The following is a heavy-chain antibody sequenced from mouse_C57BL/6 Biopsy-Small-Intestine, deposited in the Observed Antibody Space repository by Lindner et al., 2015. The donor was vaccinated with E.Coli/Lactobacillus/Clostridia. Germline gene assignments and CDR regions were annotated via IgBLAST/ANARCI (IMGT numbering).Heavy chain of an antibody. V-gene: IGHV1-81*01. D-gene: IGHD1-1*01. J-gene: IGHJ2*01. CDR1: GYTFTSYG. CDR2: IYPRSGNT. CDR3: ARRGYYYGSFDY. Sequence: VQLQESGAELARPGASVKLSCKASGYTFTSYGISWVKQRTGQGLEWIGEIYPRSGNTYYNEKFKGKATLTADKSSSTAYMELRSLTSEDSAVYFCARRGYYYGSFDYWGQGTTLTVSS.